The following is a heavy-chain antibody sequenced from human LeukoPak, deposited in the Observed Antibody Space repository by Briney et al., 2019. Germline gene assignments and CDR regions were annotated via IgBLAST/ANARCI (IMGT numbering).Heavy chain of an antibody. CDR2: IVSDGSNT. V-gene: IGHV3-74*01. J-gene: IGHJ4*02. Sequence: GGSLRLSCAASGFTFSSYWVNWVRQVPGKGLVWVSRIVSDGSNTNYADSVKGRFTISRDNAKNTLYLQMNSLRVEDTAVYYCARAKGPTTVTPIDYWGQGTLVTVSS. CDR3: ARAKGPTTVTPIDY. D-gene: IGHD4-17*01. CDR1: GFTFSSYW.